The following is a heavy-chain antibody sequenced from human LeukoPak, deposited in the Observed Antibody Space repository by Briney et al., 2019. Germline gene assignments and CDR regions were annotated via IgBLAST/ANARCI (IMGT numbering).Heavy chain of an antibody. J-gene: IGHJ3*02. D-gene: IGHD6-6*01. Sequence: SQTLSLTCAISGDSVSSNSDAWNWIRQSSSRGLEWLGRTYYRSKWYNDYAVFVKSRIIINPDTSKNQFSLQLNSVTPEDTAVYYCAKDRGIAARGAFDIWGQGTMVTVSS. CDR2: TYYRSKWYN. CDR1: GDSVSSNSDA. CDR3: AKDRGIAARGAFDI. V-gene: IGHV6-1*01.